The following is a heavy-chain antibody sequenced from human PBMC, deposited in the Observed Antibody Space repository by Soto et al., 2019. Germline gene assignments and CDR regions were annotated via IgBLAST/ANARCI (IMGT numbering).Heavy chain of an antibody. D-gene: IGHD1-26*01. CDR2: IWYDGSNK. CDR1: GFTFSSFG. J-gene: IGHJ4*02. CDR3: ARDFAQHGTAPDDY. Sequence: QMQLVESGGGVVQPGRSLRLSCAASGFTFSSFGMHWVRQAPGKGLEWVAVIWYDGSNKYYADSVKGRFTISRDNSKNTLYLQMNSLRAEDTAVYYCARDFAQHGTAPDDYWGQGTLVTVSS. V-gene: IGHV3-33*01.